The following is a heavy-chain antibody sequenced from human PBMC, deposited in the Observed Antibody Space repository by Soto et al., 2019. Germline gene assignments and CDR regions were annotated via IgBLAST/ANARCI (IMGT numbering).Heavy chain of an antibody. CDR3: ARWWSGSRQGFDP. CDR2: IYNSGST. D-gene: IGHD3-3*01. Sequence: QVQLQESGPGLVKPSQTLSLTCTVSGGSISSGDYYWSWIRQHPGTGLEWIGYIYNSGSTYYNPSLKSRVTISVDTSKNQFSLKLSSVTAADTAVYYCARWWSGSRQGFDPWGQGTLVTVSS. CDR1: GGSISSGDYY. J-gene: IGHJ5*02. V-gene: IGHV4-31*03.